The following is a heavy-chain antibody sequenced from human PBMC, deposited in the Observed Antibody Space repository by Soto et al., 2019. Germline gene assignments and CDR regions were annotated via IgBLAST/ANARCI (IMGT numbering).Heavy chain of an antibody. CDR1: GYTFTGYY. Sequence: GASVKVSCKASGYTFTGYYFHWVRQAPGQGLEWMGWIDPNSGGTNYAQKFQGRVTMTRDTSINTVYMELSGLRSDDTAVYFCARERDIDTTRIFDFWGQGTLVTVSS. CDR2: IDPNSGGT. CDR3: ARERDIDTTRIFDF. J-gene: IGHJ4*02. V-gene: IGHV1-2*02. D-gene: IGHD1-1*01.